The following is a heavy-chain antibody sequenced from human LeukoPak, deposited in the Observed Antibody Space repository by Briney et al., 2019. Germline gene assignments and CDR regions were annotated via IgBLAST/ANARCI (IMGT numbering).Heavy chain of an antibody. J-gene: IGHJ6*03. CDR3: AKDRRGEGGYYYYMDV. Sequence: GGSLRLSCAASGFTFSSYGMHWVRQAPGKGLEWVAFIRYDGSNKYYADSVKGRFTISRDNSKNTLYLQMNSLRAEDTAVYYCAKDRRGEGGYYYYMDVWGKGTTVTISS. CDR1: GFTFSSYG. CDR2: IRYDGSNK. V-gene: IGHV3-30*02. D-gene: IGHD2-21*01.